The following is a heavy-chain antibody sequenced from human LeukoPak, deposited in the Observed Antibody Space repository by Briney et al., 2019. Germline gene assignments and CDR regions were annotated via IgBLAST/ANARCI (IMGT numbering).Heavy chain of an antibody. CDR2: IYTSGST. V-gene: IGHV4-4*07. J-gene: IGHJ6*03. CDR1: GGSIRSYY. CDR3: ARDRYYYDSSGYKYMDV. Sequence: PSETLSLTCSVSGGSIRSYYWSWIRQPAGKGLEWIGRIYTSGSTNYNPSLKGRVTMSVDTSKNQFSLKLSSVTAADTAVYYCARDRYYYDSSGYKYMDVWGKGTTVTVSS. D-gene: IGHD3-22*01.